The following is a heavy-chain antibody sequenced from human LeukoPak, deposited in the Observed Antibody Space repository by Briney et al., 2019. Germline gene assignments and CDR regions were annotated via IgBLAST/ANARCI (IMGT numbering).Heavy chain of an antibody. D-gene: IGHD3-10*01. CDR2: ISVGGDTT. CDR1: GFKFSDYE. J-gene: IGHJ4*02. V-gene: IGHV3-23*01. CDR3: AKGRRGDSGNSYIEY. Sequence: RPGGSLRLSCAVSGFKFSDYEMIWVRQAPGKGLEWVSVISVGGDTTYYADSVKGRFTISRDNSKNTLHLQMSSLRAEDTAIYYCAKGRRGDSGNSYIEYWGQGTLVTVSS.